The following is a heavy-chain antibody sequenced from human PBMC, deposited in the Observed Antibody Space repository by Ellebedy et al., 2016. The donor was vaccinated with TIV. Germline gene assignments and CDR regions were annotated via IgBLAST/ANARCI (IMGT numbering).Heavy chain of an antibody. V-gene: IGHV4-59*01. CDR3: ASAPNQDFYDY. J-gene: IGHJ4*02. CDR2: NYYTGST. CDR1: GGSIRPYY. Sequence: MPSETLSLTCSVSGGSIRPYYWSWIRQPPGKGLQWIGFNYYTGSTNYNPSLKSRVTISVDTSKNQVPLRLSSVTAADTAVYYCASAPNQDFYDYWGQGTLVTVSS.